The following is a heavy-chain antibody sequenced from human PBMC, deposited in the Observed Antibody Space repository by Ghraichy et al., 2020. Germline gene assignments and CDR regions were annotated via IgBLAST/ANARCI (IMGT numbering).Heavy chain of an antibody. CDR2: IYTSGST. V-gene: IGHV4-4*07. Sequence: SETLSLTCTVSGGSISSYYWSWIRQPAGKGLEWIGRIYTSGSTNYNPSLKSRVTMSVDTSKNQFSLKLSSVTAADTAVYYCARDDFWSGYFSEVVPYGMDVGGQGTTVTFSS. CDR1: GGSISSYY. D-gene: IGHD3-3*01. CDR3: ARDDFWSGYFSEVVPYGMDV. J-gene: IGHJ6*02.